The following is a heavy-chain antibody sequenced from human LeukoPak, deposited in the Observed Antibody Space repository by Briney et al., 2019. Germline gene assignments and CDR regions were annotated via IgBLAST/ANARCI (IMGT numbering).Heavy chain of an antibody. Sequence: PSETLSLTCTVSGASISGSGFYWGWIRQPPGKGLEWIGNIYYSGSAYYNASLESRVTISVDTSKNQFSLKLSSVTAADTAVHYCAREDGDGYHDYWGQGTLVTVSS. D-gene: IGHD5-24*01. V-gene: IGHV4-39*07. CDR3: AREDGDGYHDY. J-gene: IGHJ4*02. CDR2: IYYSGSA. CDR1: GASISGSGFY.